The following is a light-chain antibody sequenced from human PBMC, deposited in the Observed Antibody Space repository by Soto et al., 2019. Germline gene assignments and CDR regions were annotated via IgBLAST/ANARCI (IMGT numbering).Light chain of an antibody. CDR3: QESRSALWWT. CDR1: QNIDNS. J-gene: IGKJ1*01. CDR2: GAS. V-gene: IGKV1-39*01. Sequence: DIQMTQSPSSLSASLGDRVTITCRTSQNIDNSLNWYQQKAGRAPAVLIYGASNLQGGVPLRFSGSGSGTDFTLTISGRQPEDAATYYCQESRSALWWTFGQGTKVDIK.